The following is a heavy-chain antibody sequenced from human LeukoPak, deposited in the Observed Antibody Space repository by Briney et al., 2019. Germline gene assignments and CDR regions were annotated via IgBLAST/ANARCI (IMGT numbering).Heavy chain of an antibody. D-gene: IGHD6-19*01. Sequence: SETLSLTCAVYGGSFSGYYWSWVRQPPGKGLEWIGEINHSGSTNYNPSLKSRVTISVDTSKNQFSLKLSSVTAADTAVYYCASLSGWYYLDYWGQGTLVTVSS. CDR1: GGSFSGYY. CDR3: ASLSGWYYLDY. V-gene: IGHV4-34*01. J-gene: IGHJ4*02. CDR2: INHSGST.